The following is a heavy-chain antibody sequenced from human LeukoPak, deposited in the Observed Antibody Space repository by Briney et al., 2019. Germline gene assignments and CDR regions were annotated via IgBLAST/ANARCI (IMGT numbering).Heavy chain of an antibody. J-gene: IGHJ4*02. CDR1: GFTFSSYA. D-gene: IGHD3-16*01. Sequence: GRSLRLSCAASGFTFSSYAMHWVRQAPGKGLEWVAVISYDGSNKYYADSVKGRFTISRDNSKNTLYLQMNSLRAEDTAIYYCAKDGGALPLDYWGQGTLVTVSS. CDR3: AKDGGALPLDY. V-gene: IGHV3-30-3*01. CDR2: ISYDGSNK.